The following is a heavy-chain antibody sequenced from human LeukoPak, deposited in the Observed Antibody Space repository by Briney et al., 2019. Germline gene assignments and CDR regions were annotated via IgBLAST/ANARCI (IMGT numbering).Heavy chain of an antibody. D-gene: IGHD3-16*01. V-gene: IGHV1-69*01. CDR2: IIPIFGTA. CDR1: GGTFSSYA. Sequence: SVKVSCKASGGTFSSYAISWVRQAPGQGLEWMGGIIPIFGTANYAQKFQGRVTITADESTSTAYMELSSLRSEDTAVYYCARALTPKGPYPSFYYFDYWGQGTLVTVSS. CDR3: ARALTPKGPYPSFYYFDY. J-gene: IGHJ4*02.